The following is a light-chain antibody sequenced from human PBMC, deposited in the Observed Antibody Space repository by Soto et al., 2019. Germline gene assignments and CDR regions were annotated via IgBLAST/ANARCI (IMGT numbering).Light chain of an antibody. J-gene: IGKJ1*01. CDR2: DAS. CDR1: QSVSSC. CDR3: QQRSNWPTWT. V-gene: IGKV3-11*01. Sequence: EIVLTQSPATLSLSPGERATLSCRASQSVSSCLAWYQQKPGQAPRLLIYDASNRATGIPARFSGSGSGTDFTLTISGLEPEDFAVYYCQQRSNWPTWTFRQGTKV.